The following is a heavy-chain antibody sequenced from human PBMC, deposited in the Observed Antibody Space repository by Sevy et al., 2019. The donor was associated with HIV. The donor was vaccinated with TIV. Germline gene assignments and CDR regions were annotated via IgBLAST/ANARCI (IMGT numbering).Heavy chain of an antibody. Sequence: GGSLRLSCVASGFTLNSYWMSWVRQAPGKGLEWVANMKQDGSVKYYVDSVKGRFTISRDNARNLLYLQMNSLRVEDTALYYCVRAIAADGSFWGQGTLVTVSS. V-gene: IGHV3-7*01. CDR2: MKQDGSVK. J-gene: IGHJ4*02. D-gene: IGHD6-13*01. CDR1: GFTLNSYW. CDR3: VRAIAADGSF.